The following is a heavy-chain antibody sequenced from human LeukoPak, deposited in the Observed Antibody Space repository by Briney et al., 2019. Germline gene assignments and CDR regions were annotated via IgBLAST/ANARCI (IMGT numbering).Heavy chain of an antibody. CDR3: ARDHVSSGYYLPNRDFDY. D-gene: IGHD3-22*01. CDR1: GYTFTGYY. CDR2: INPNSGGT. Sequence: ASVKVSCKASGYTFTGYYMHWVRQAPGQGLGWMGWINPNSGGTNYAQKFQGRVTMTRDTSISTAYMELSRLRSDDTAVYYCARDHVSSGYYLPNRDFDYWGQGTLVTVSS. J-gene: IGHJ4*02. V-gene: IGHV1-2*02.